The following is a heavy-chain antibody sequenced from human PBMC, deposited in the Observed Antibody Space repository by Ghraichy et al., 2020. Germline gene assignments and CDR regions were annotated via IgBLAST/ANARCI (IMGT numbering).Heavy chain of an antibody. D-gene: IGHD3-10*01. CDR2: INHDGSEK. CDR1: GFTFSNYW. CDR3: ATYADPLGD. Sequence: GGSLRLSCAASGFTFSNYWMHWVRQAPGKGLEWVAHINHDGSEKQYVDSVKGRFTISRDNAKNSLFLQMNSLRAEDTAVYYCATYADPLGDWGQGTLVTVSS. V-gene: IGHV3-7*01. J-gene: IGHJ4*02.